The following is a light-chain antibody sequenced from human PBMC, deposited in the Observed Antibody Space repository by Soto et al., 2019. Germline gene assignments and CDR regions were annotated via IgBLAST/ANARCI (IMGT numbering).Light chain of an antibody. CDR2: EGS. V-gene: IGLV2-23*01. J-gene: IGLJ3*02. CDR3: CSYAGSRTLWV. Sequence: QSALTQPASVSGSPGQSITISCTGTSSDVGSYNLVSCYQQHPGKAPKLMIYEGSKRPSGVSNRFSGSKSGNTASLTISGLQAEDEADYYCCSYAGSRTLWVFGGGTKVTVL. CDR1: SSDVGSYNL.